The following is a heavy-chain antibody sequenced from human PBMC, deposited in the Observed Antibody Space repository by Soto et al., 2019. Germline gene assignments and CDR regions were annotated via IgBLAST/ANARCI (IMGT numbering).Heavy chain of an antibody. J-gene: IGHJ4*02. D-gene: IGHD3-22*01. CDR2: ISGSGGST. Sequence: GGSLIHSCGAAGFIFSSYAMSWVRHAPGKGLEWVSAISGSGGSTYYADSVKGRFTISRDNSKNTLYLQMNSLRAEDTAVYYCAKDSSAAGQFYFDYWGQGTLVPGSS. CDR3: AKDSSAAGQFYFDY. V-gene: IGHV3-23*01. CDR1: GFIFSSYA.